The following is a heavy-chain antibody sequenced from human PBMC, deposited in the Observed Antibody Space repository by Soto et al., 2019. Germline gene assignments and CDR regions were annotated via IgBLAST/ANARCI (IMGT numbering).Heavy chain of an antibody. J-gene: IGHJ3*02. V-gene: IGHV3-23*01. CDR3: AKDHGSSGWYPDAFDI. CDR1: GFTFSSYA. D-gene: IGHD6-19*01. Sequence: PGGSLRLSCAASGFTFSSYAMSWVRQAPGKGLEWVSAISGSGGSTYYADSVKGRFTISRDNSKNTLYLQMNSLRAEDTAVYYCAKDHGSSGWYPDAFDIWGQGTMVTVSS. CDR2: ISGSGGST.